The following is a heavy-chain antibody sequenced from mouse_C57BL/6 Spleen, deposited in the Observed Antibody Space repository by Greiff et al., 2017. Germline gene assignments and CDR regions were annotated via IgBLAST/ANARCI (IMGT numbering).Heavy chain of an antibody. CDR2: LDPETGGT. CDR1: GYTFTDYE. CDR3: TKLVDY. V-gene: IGHV1-15*01. J-gene: IGHJ2*01. Sequence: VQLQESGAELVRPGASVTLSCKASGYTFTDYEMHWVKQTPVHGLEWIGALDPETGGTAYNQKFKGKAILTADKSSSTAYMELRSLTSADSAVYYCTKLVDYWGQGTTLTVSS.